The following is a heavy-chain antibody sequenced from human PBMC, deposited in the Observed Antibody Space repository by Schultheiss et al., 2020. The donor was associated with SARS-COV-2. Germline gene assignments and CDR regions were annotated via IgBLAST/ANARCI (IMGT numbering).Heavy chain of an antibody. CDR2: IKGKADGGTT. CDR1: GFTFSSYA. Sequence: GGSLRLSCAASGFTFSSYAMSWVRQAPGKGLEWVGRIKGKADGGTTDFAAPVKGRFSISRDDSENALYLEMNSLKTEDTAVYYCSTGDDFSYWGQGTLVTVSS. D-gene: IGHD3-3*01. CDR3: STGDDFSY. V-gene: IGHV3-15*01. J-gene: IGHJ4*02.